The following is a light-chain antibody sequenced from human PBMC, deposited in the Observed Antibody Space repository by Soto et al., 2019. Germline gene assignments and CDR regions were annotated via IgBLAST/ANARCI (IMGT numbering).Light chain of an antibody. CDR2: AAS. J-gene: IGKJ4*01. V-gene: IGKV1-5*01. Sequence: LLLTKTLYPLCPPIRKKDTITCRARQNIVNWLAWYQQTPGQAPRLLIYAASTLQSGVPSRFSGSGSGTDFTLTISILQPEDFATYCSPQLASFPSTFGGGTNVDIK. CDR3: PQLASFPST. CDR1: QNIVNW.